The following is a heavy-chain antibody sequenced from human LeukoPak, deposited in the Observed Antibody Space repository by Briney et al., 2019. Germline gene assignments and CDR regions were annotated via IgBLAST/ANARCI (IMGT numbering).Heavy chain of an antibody. CDR2: IYYSGST. Sequence: SETLSLTCTVSGASISSYYWSWIRQPPGKGLEWIGYIYYSGSTSYNPSLKSRVTISVDTSKNQFSLKLSSVTAADTAAYYCARDRDYYDSSMDYWGQGTLVTVSS. D-gene: IGHD3-22*01. CDR1: GASISSYY. CDR3: ARDRDYYDSSMDY. V-gene: IGHV4-59*01. J-gene: IGHJ4*02.